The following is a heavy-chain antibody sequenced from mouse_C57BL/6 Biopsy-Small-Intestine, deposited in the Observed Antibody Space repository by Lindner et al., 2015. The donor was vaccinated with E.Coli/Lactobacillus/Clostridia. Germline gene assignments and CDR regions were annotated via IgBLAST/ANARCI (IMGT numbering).Heavy chain of an antibody. J-gene: IGHJ1*01. CDR2: IIPIFGAP. D-gene: IGHD1-1*01. Sequence: SVKVSCKASGDTFSRKTITWVRQAPGQGLEWMGGIIPIFGAPNYARKFSGRVTISADKSTDTAYMELRSLTSEDTAMYYCATGLYSSSYYYYGLDVWGQGTTVIVSS. V-gene: IGHV1S26*01. CDR3: ATGLYSSSYYYYGLDV. CDR1: GDTFSRKT.